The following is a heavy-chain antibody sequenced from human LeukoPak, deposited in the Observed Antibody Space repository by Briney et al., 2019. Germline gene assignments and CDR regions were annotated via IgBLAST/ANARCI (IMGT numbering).Heavy chain of an antibody. CDR1: GFTCGNYA. Sequence: GGSLTLSGAASGFTCGNYAVMWVRQAPGQGLEWVSAITSGGAPRYADSVKGRFTISRDNSKNTLYLQMNSLRAEDTAQYFCARDPNGDYIGAFEFWGRGTVVTVSS. J-gene: IGHJ3*01. V-gene: IGHV3-23*01. D-gene: IGHD4-17*01. CDR3: ARDPNGDYIGAFEF. CDR2: ITSGGAP.